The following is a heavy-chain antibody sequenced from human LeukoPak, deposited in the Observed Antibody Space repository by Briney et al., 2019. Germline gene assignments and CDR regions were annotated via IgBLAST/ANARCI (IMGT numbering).Heavy chain of an antibody. D-gene: IGHD6-13*01. CDR2: ISSSSSYI. CDR1: GFTFSSYS. V-gene: IGHV3-21*01. J-gene: IGHJ4*02. CDR3: ARMSIAAAGTFDY. Sequence: GGSLRLSCAASGFTFSSYSMNWVRQAPGKGLEWVSSISSSSSYIYCADSVKGRFTISRDNAKNSLYLQMNSLRAEDTAVYYCARMSIAAAGTFDYWGQGTLVTVSS.